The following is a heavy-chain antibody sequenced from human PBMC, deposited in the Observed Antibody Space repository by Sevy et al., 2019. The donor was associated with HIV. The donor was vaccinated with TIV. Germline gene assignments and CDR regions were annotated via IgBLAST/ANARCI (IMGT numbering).Heavy chain of an antibody. V-gene: IGHV3-53*01. CDR1: GFTVSNNY. J-gene: IGHJ3*02. D-gene: IGHD3-10*01. CDR3: SRTYGSGSYGFDI. CDR2: INSGGST. Sequence: GGSLRLSCAASGFTVSNNYMSWVRQAPGKGLEWVSVINSGGSTNYADSVKGRFTISIDNSMNTVYLQMNSLRAEDMAVYYCSRTYGSGSYGFDIWGRGTMVTVSS.